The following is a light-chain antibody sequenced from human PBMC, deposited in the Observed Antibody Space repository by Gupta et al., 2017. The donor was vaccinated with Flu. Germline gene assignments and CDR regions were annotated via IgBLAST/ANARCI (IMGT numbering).Light chain of an antibody. CDR3: QQYYSSPLT. V-gene: IGKV4-1*01. J-gene: IGKJ4*01. Sequence: TINCKSSQSVLYSSNNKNYLAWYQQRPGQPPKLLIYWASTRESGVPDRFSGSGSGTDFTLTISSLQAEDVAVYYCQQYYSSPLTFGGGTKVEIK. CDR1: QSVLYSSNNKNY. CDR2: WAS.